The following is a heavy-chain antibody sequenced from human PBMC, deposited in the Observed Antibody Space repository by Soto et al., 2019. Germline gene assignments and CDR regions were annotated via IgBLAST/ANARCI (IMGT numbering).Heavy chain of an antibody. CDR1: GGTFSSYA. CDR3: AGWFFLRSAFDI. D-gene: IGHD3-22*01. V-gene: IGHV1-69*13. Sequence: TSVKVSCKASGGTFSSYAITWVRQAPGQGLEWMGGIIPIFGRANYAQRFQGRVTITADEATSTAYMGRGSLRSEDTAVYYCAGWFFLRSAFDIWGQGTMVTVSS. CDR2: IIPIFGRA. J-gene: IGHJ3*02.